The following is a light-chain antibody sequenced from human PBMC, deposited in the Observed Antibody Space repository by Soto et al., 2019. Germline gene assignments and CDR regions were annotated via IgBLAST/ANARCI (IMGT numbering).Light chain of an antibody. V-gene: IGKV3-20*01. CDR2: GAS. J-gene: IGKJ3*01. CDR1: QSVSSSY. CDR3: QQYGSSPFT. Sequence: EIVLTQSPGTLSLSPGERATLSCRASQSVSSSYLAWYQQKPGQAPRRLIYGASSRATDIPDRFSGSGSGTDFTLTISRLEPEDFAVYYCQQYGSSPFTFGPGTKVDIK.